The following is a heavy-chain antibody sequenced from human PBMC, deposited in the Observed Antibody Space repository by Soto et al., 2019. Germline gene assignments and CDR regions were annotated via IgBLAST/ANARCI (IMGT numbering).Heavy chain of an antibody. D-gene: IGHD2-8*01. CDR3: ARMYAIAGHFQH. V-gene: IGHV1-18*04. J-gene: IGHJ1*01. CDR1: GYTFIGYY. Sequence: ASVKVSCKASGYTFIGYYIHWVRQAPGQGLEWMGWINPYSGNTTYAQKLQGRVTMTTDTSTSTAYMELRSLRSDDTAVYYCARMYAIAGHFQHWGQGTLVTGSS. CDR2: INPYSGNT.